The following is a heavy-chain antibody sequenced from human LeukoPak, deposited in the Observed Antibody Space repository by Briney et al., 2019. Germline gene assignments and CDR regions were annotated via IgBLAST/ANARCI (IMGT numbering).Heavy chain of an antibody. J-gene: IGHJ4*02. D-gene: IGHD3-10*01. Sequence: ASVKVSCKASGYTFTGYYMHWVRQAPGQGLEWMGWINPNSGGTNYAQKFQGRVTMTRDTSISTAYMELSRLRSDDTAVYYCARDPHDYYGSGSYYDYRGQGTLVTVSS. CDR2: INPNSGGT. V-gene: IGHV1-2*02. CDR3: ARDPHDYYGSGSYYDY. CDR1: GYTFTGYY.